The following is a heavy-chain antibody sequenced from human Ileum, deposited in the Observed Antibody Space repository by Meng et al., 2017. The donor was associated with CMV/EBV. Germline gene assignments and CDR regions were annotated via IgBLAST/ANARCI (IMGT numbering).Heavy chain of an antibody. CDR3: ARTGRFGSYYFDY. V-gene: IGHV4-59*01. D-gene: IGHD3-10*01. CDR1: GGSISSYY. J-gene: IGHJ4*02. Sequence: LKESDPGLVKPSETLSLTCSVSGGSISSYYWSWIRQAPGKGLEWIGYVYSTGSTNYSPSLRSRVTISVDTSRNQFSLRLSSVTAADTAVYYCARTGRFGSYYFDYWGQGTLVTVSS. CDR2: VYSTGST.